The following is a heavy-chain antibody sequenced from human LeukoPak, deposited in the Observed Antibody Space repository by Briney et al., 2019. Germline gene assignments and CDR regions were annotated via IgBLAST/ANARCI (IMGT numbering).Heavy chain of an antibody. D-gene: IGHD3-3*01. V-gene: IGHV3-48*03. CDR1: GFTFRCYE. J-gene: IGHJ4*02. Sequence: GGSLRLSCAASGFTFRCYEMNWVRLAPGKGLEWVSYISSSGSTIYYADSVKGRFTISRDNAKNSLYLQMNSLRAEDTAVYYCASFDDYDFWSGYSYWGQATLVTVSS. CDR2: ISSSGSTI. CDR3: ASFDDYDFWSGYSY.